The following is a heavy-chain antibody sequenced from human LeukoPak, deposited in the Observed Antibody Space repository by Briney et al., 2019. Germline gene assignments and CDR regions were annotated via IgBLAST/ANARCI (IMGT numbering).Heavy chain of an antibody. CDR3: AREYTGNFDY. CDR1: GFTFSSSE. D-gene: IGHD5-12*01. J-gene: IGHJ4*02. V-gene: IGHV3-48*03. Sequence: PGGGLRLSCAASGFTFSSSEMNWVRQAPGKGLEWVSYISTSGTTIYYADSVKGRFTISRDNAKNSLYLQMNSLRAEDTAVYYCAREYTGNFDYWGQGTLVSVSS. CDR2: ISTSGTTI.